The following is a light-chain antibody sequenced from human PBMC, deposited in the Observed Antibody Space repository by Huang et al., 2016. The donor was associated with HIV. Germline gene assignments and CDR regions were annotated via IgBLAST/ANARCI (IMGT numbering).Light chain of an antibody. J-gene: IGKJ5*01. CDR1: QSVNNY. CDR2: DAS. CDR3: QQRSNWPPFT. V-gene: IGKV3-11*01. Sequence: EVVLTQSPATLSLSPGERATLSCRASQSVNNYLAWYQQKPGQAPRLLIYDASNRAAGVPARFSGSGSGTDCSLTISSLEAEDFAVYYCQQRSNWPPFTFGQGTRLEIK.